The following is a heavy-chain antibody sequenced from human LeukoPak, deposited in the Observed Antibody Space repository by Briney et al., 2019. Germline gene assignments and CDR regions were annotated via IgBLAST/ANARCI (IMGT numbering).Heavy chain of an antibody. CDR3: AGGSFVDGLDWLDS. V-gene: IGHV4-4*07. CDR2: IYQSGSA. CDR1: GGFSNNYF. D-gene: IGHD3/OR15-3a*01. Sequence: PSETLSLTCIVSGGFSNNYFWSWIRQPAGKGLEWIGRIYQSGSADYEPSLKSRLTMSLDMSKKHFYLNLTSVTAADTAVYYCAGGSFVDGLDWLDSWGQGTLVTVSS. J-gene: IGHJ5*01.